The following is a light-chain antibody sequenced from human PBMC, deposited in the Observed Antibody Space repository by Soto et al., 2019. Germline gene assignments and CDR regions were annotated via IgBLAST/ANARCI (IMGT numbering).Light chain of an antibody. CDR3: SSYTSSSPWV. CDR1: SSDVGGYNY. V-gene: IGLV2-14*01. CDR2: EVS. Sequence: QSALTQPASVSGSPGQSITISCTGTSSDVGGYNYVSWYQQHPGKAPKLMIYEVSNRPSGVSNRFSGSKSGNTASLTISGLQAEEEADYYCSSYTSSSPWVFGGGTKLTVL. J-gene: IGLJ3*02.